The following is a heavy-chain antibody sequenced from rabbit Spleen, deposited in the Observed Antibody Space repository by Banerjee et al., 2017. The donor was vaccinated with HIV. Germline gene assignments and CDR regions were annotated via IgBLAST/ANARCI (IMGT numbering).Heavy chain of an antibody. CDR3: ARDTSSSFSSYGMDL. V-gene: IGHV1S40*01. Sequence: QSLEESGGDLVKPGASLTLTCTASGFSFSSGYDMCWVRQAPGKGLEWIGTIYTGSGRTYSATWAKGRFTISKTSSTTVTLQMTSLTVADTATYFCARDTSSSFSSYGMDLWAQGPSSPS. CDR2: IYTGSGRT. CDR1: GFSFSSGYD. D-gene: IGHD1-1*01. J-gene: IGHJ6*01.